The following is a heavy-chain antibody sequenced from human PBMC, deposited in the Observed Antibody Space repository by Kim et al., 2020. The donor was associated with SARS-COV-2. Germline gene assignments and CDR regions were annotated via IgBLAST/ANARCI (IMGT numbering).Heavy chain of an antibody. D-gene: IGHD3-9*01. CDR2: IKAAGNAK. CDR1: GFTFNVQW. CDR3: ASSPALTRDG. J-gene: IGHJ4*02. V-gene: IGHV3-7*01. Sequence: GGSLRLSCAASGFTFNVQWMSWVRQVPGKGLEWVSSIKAAGNAKNHVDSEKGRFTTSRDNTKTSLTLQMNRLRVEETAVYCCASSPALTRDGRGQG.